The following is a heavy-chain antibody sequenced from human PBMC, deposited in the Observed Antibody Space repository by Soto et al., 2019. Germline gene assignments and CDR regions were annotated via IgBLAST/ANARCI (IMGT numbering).Heavy chain of an antibody. CDR2: INAGNGNT. CDR3: ARGIWTMARGAYYFDS. CDR1: GYTFTIYA. V-gene: IGHV1-3*01. D-gene: IGHD3-10*01. Sequence: QVQLVQSGAEVKKPGASMKVSCRASGYTFTIYAMQWARQAPGQTLEWMGWINAGNGNTKYSQKFQGRITITRNTTASTAYLDLSSLRSEDTAVYYCARGIWTMARGAYYFDSWGQGTLVTVSS. J-gene: IGHJ4*02.